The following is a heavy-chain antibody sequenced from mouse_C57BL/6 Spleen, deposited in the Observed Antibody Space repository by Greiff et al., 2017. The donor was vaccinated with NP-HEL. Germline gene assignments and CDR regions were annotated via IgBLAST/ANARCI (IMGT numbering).Heavy chain of an antibody. V-gene: IGHV5-4*01. CDR1: GFTFSSYA. D-gene: IGHD2-2*01. CDR2: ISDGGSYT. CDR3: ARDSGGYPRFAY. J-gene: IGHJ3*01. Sequence: EVMLVESGGGLVKPGGSLKLSCAASGFTFSSYAMSWVRQTPEKRLEWVATISDGGSYTYYPDNVKGRFTISRDNAKNNLYLQMSHLKSEDTAMYYCARDSGGYPRFAYWGQGTLVTVSA.